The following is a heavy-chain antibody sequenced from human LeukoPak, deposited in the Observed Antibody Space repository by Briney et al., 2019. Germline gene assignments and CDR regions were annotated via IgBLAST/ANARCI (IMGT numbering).Heavy chain of an antibody. Sequence: GGFLRLSCAASGFTFSSYAMSWVRQAPGKGLEWVSAISGSGGSTYYADSVKGRFTISRDNSKNTLYLQMNSLRAEDTAVYYCAKRVLFLTGPFDYWGQGTLVTVSS. CDR1: GFTFSSYA. CDR3: AKRVLFLTGPFDY. D-gene: IGHD3-9*01. J-gene: IGHJ4*02. CDR2: ISGSGGST. V-gene: IGHV3-23*01.